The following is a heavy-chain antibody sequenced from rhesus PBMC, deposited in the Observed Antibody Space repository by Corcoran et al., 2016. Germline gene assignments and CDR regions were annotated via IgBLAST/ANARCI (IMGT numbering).Heavy chain of an antibody. Sequence: QVQLQESGPGLVKPSETLSLTCAVSGGSISSNYWSWIRQPPGKGLEWIGYIYGSSGSTYYNPSLNGRVTSSTDPSKNQCSLKLSLVTAADTDVYDCARVARYSTLLDSWGQGVVVTVSS. CDR1: GGSISSNY. V-gene: IGHV4-160*01. D-gene: IGHD4-23*01. J-gene: IGHJ6*01. CDR2: IYGSSGST. CDR3: ARVARYSTLLDS.